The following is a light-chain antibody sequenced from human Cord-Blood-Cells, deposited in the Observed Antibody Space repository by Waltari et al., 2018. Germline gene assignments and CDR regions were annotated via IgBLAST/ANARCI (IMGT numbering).Light chain of an antibody. V-gene: IGLV2-14*01. CDR1: SSDVGGYNY. CDR3: SSYTSSSSWV. Sequence: QSALTQPASVSGSPGQSITISCTGTSSDVGGYNYVSWYQQHPGKPPKLMIYDVSKRPSGVFNRFSGSKSGNTASLTISGLQAEDEADYYCSSYTSSSSWVFGGGTKLTVL. J-gene: IGLJ3*02. CDR2: DVS.